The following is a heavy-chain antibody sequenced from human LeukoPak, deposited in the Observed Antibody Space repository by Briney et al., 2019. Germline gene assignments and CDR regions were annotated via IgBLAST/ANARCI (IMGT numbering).Heavy chain of an antibody. J-gene: IGHJ3*02. CDR3: ASSYDYVWGSYRDDAFDI. Sequence: PGGSLRLSCAASGFTVSRNYMSWVRQAPGKGVEWVSAIYSGGSTYYADSVKGRFTISRDNSKNTLYLQITSLRAEDTAVYYCASSYDYVWGSYRDDAFDIWGQGTMVTVSS. CDR1: GFTVSRNY. D-gene: IGHD3-16*02. CDR2: IYSGGST. V-gene: IGHV3-53*01.